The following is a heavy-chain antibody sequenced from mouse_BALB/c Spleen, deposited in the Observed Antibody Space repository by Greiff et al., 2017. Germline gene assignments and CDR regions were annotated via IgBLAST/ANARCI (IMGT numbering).Heavy chain of an antibody. Sequence: VQLQQPGAELVKPGASVKLSCKASGYTFTSYWMHWVKQRPGQGLEWIGEINPSNGRTNYNEKFKSKATLTVDKSSSTAYMQLSSLTSEDSAVYYCARALHYYGSSSFAYWGQGTLVTVSA. CDR3: ARALHYYGSSSFAY. CDR1: GYTFTSYW. CDR2: INPSNGRT. V-gene: IGHV1S81*02. J-gene: IGHJ3*01. D-gene: IGHD1-1*01.